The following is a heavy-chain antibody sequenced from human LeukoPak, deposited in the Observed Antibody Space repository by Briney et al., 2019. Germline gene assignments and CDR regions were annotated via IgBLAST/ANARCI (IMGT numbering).Heavy chain of an antibody. D-gene: IGHD2-2*01. V-gene: IGHV3-23*01. J-gene: IGHJ6*02. CDR1: GFTFSSSA. Sequence: GGSLRLSCAASGFTFSSSAMSWVRQAPGKGLDWVSSISGGGGSSTSYADSVKGRFTISRDNAKNTLYLQMNSLRAEDTAVYYCAIVEKDIVVVPAATSYYYYYGMDVWGQGTTVTVSS. CDR2: ISGGGGSST. CDR3: AIVEKDIVVVPAATSYYYYYGMDV.